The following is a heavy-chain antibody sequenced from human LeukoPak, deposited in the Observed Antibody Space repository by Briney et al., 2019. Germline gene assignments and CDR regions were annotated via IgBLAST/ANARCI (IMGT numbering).Heavy chain of an antibody. CDR3: VLRGYYDILTGYSYFDY. V-gene: IGHV3-23*01. CDR2: ISGSGGST. J-gene: IGHJ4*02. CDR1: GFTFSSYA. Sequence: GGSLRLSCAASGFTFSSYAMSWVRQAPGKGLEWVSAISGSGGSTYYADSVEGRFTISRDNSKNTLYLQMNSLRAEDTAVYYCVLRGYYDILTGYSYFDYWGQGTLVTVSS. D-gene: IGHD3-9*01.